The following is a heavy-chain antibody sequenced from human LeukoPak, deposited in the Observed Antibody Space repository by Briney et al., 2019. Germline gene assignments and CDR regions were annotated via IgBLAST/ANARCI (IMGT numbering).Heavy chain of an antibody. J-gene: IGHJ4*02. CDR2: MYFGGSS. CDR3: TRASRGYSYGFAEY. CDR1: GGSISSYY. Sequence: SETLSLTCTVSGGSISSYYWSWIRQPPGKGLEWIGYMYFGGSSNYNPSLKSRVTISVDTSKNQLSLNLNSVTAAGPAVYYCTRASRGYSYGFAEYWGQGTLVTVSS. D-gene: IGHD5-18*01. V-gene: IGHV4-59*01.